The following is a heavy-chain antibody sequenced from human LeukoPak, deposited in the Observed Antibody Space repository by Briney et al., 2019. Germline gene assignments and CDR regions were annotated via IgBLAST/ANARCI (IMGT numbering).Heavy chain of an antibody. V-gene: IGHV1-46*01. CDR2: INPNEGTT. CDR3: ARESPPNWFDP. Sequence: ASVKVSCKASVYTFITYYIHWVRQAHGQGLEWMGIINPNEGTTSYAQKFQGRVTMTRDTSTSTVYMELSSLRSDDTAMYYCARESPPNWFDPWGQGTLVTVSS. CDR1: VYTFITYY. J-gene: IGHJ5*02.